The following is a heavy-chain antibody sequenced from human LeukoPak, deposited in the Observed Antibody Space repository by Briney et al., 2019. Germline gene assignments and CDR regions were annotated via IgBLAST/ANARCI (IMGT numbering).Heavy chain of an antibody. D-gene: IGHD3-22*01. CDR1: GFTFSSYA. CDR2: ISGSGGST. V-gene: IGHV3-23*01. Sequence: PGGSLRLSCAASGFTFSSYAMSWVRQAPGKGLEWVSAISGSGGSTYYADSVKGRFTISRDNSRNTLYLQMNSLRAEDTAVYYCAKDRHGTMIVDYWGQGTLVTVSS. CDR3: AKDRHGTMIVDY. J-gene: IGHJ4*02.